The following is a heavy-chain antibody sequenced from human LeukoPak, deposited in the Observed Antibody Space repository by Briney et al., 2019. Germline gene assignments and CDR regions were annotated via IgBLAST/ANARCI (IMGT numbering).Heavy chain of an antibody. V-gene: IGHV1-18*01. CDR2: ISAYNGNT. J-gene: IGHJ4*02. Sequence: GTSVKVSCKASGYTFTSYGISWVRQAPGQGLEWMGWISAYNGNTNYAQKLQGRVTMTTDTSTSTACMELRSLRSDDTAVYYCARAPAVFGDVYYFDYWGQGTLVTVSS. D-gene: IGHD3-3*01. CDR3: ARAPAVFGDVYYFDY. CDR1: GYTFTSYG.